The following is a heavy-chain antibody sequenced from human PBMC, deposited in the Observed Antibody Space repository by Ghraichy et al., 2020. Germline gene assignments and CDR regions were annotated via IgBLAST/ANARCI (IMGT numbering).Heavy chain of an antibody. Sequence: ASVKVSCKASGYTFTSYGISWVRQAPGQGLEWMGWISAYNGNPNYAQKLQGRLTMTTDTSTSTAYMELRSLRSDDTAVYYCARERQLPWVYYYGMDVWGQGTTVTVSS. CDR2: ISAYNGNP. CDR1: GYTFTSYG. D-gene: IGHD1-1*01. CDR3: ARERQLPWVYYYGMDV. V-gene: IGHV1-18*04. J-gene: IGHJ6*02.